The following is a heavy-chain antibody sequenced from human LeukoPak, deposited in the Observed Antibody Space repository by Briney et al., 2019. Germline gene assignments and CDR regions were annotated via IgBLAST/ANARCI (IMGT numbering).Heavy chain of an antibody. Sequence: SETLSLTCTVSGGSISSYYWSWIRQPPGKGLEWIGYIYYSGSTNYNPSLKSRVTISVDTSKNQFSLKLSSVTAADTAVYYCARQRGRGDAFDIWGQGTMVTVSS. CDR2: IYYSGST. J-gene: IGHJ3*02. V-gene: IGHV4-59*08. D-gene: IGHD3-10*01. CDR3: ARQRGRGDAFDI. CDR1: GGSISSYY.